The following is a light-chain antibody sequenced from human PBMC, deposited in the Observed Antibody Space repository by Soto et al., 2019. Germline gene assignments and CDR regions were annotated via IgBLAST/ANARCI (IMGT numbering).Light chain of an antibody. CDR2: AAF. V-gene: IGKV1-27*01. CDR3: QKCNSAPFT. Sequence: DIQMTQSPSSLSASVGDRVNITCRASQGISNYLAWYQQKPGKVPKLLIYAAFTLQSGLPSRFSGSGSGTDFTLTIGSLQPEGVATYYCQKCNSAPFTVGPETKVDIK. CDR1: QGISNY. J-gene: IGKJ3*01.